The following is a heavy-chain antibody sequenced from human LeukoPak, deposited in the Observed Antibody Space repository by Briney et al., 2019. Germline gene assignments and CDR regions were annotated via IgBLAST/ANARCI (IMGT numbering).Heavy chain of an antibody. Sequence: ASVKVCCKASGYTFTTYYIHWMRQAPGQGLEWMGIINPSGGSTNYAQKFRGRVTMTRDTSTSTVYMELSSLRSEDTAVYYCARDAYGGREAAYFDYWGQGTLVTVSS. J-gene: IGHJ4*02. CDR1: GYTFTTYY. D-gene: IGHD4-23*01. CDR2: INPSGGST. V-gene: IGHV1-46*01. CDR3: ARDAYGGREAAYFDY.